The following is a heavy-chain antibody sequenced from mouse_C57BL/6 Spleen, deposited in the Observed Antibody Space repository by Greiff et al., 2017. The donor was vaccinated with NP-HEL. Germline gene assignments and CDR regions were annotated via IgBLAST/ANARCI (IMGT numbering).Heavy chain of an antibody. CDR3: ARKEGITTVVAHFDD. CDR1: GYTFTNYW. Sequence: QVQLQQSGAELVRPGTSVKMSCKASGYTFTNYWIGWVKQRPGHGLEWIGDIYPGGGYTNYNEKFKGKATLTADKSSSTAYMQFSSLTSEDSAVYDCARKEGITTVVAHFDDWGKGTTLTVSS. CDR2: IYPGGGYT. J-gene: IGHJ2*01. V-gene: IGHV1-63*01. D-gene: IGHD1-1*01.